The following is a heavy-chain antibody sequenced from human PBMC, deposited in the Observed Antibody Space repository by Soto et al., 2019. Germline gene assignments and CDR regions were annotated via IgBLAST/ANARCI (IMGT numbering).Heavy chain of an antibody. D-gene: IGHD2-2*02. J-gene: IGHJ6*02. Sequence: SETLSLTCAVSGGSISSGGYSWSWIRQPPGKGLEWIGYIYHSGSTYYNPSLRSRVTISVDRSKNQFSLKLSSVTAADTAVYYCARVLYGEPYYYYYGMDVWGQGTTVTVSS. CDR1: GGSISSGGYS. V-gene: IGHV4-30-2*01. CDR2: IYHSGST. CDR3: ARVLYGEPYYYYYGMDV.